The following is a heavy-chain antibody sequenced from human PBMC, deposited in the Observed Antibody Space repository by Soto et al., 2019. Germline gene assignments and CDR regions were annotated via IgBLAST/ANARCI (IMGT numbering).Heavy chain of an antibody. D-gene: IGHD5-18*01. CDR2: INHSGST. Sequence: LSLTCAVYGGSFSGYYWSWIRQPPGKGLEWIGEINHSGSTNYNPSLKSRVTISVDTSKNQFSLKLSSVTAADTAVYYCARESYGYSGYYYYYGMDVWGQGTTVTVSS. J-gene: IGHJ6*02. CDR3: ARESYGYSGYYYYYGMDV. CDR1: GGSFSGYY. V-gene: IGHV4-34*01.